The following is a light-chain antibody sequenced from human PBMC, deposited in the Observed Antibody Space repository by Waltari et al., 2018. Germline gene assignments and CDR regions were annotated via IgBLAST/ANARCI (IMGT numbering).Light chain of an antibody. V-gene: IGKV1-5*03. CDR3: QQFHSIPYT. CDR2: KAF. CDR1: QSISIY. J-gene: IGKJ2*01. Sequence: DIQMTQSPSTLSASVGDRVTLTCRASQSISIYLAWYQQKPGKAPKVLIYKAFSLESGVPSRFSGGGSGTEFTLTINSLQPDDFATYCCQQFHSIPYTFGQGTRLEIK.